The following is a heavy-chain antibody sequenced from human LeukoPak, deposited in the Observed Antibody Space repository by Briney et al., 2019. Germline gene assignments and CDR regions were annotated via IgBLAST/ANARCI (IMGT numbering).Heavy chain of an antibody. V-gene: IGHV3-53*01. J-gene: IGHJ4*02. CDR1: GFTVSSNY. CDR3: AREDSSGYRFDY. Sequence: GGSLRLSCAASGFTVSSNYMSWVRQTPGKGLEWVSVIYSGGSTYYADSVKGRFTIPRDNSKNTLYLQMNNLRAEDTAVYYCAREDSSGYRFDYWGQGTLVTVSS. D-gene: IGHD3-22*01. CDR2: IYSGGST.